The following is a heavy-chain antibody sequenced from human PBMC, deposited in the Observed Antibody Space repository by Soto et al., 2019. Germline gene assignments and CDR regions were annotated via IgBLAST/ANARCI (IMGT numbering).Heavy chain of an antibody. V-gene: IGHV3-21*01. J-gene: IGHJ3*02. Sequence: PGWSLRLSCAASGFTFSSYSMNWVRQAPGKGLEWVSSISSSSSYIYYADSVKGRFTISRDNAKNSLYLQMNSLRAEDTAVYYCERDPRLKAFDIWGQGTMVTVS. CDR1: GFTFSSYS. CDR3: ERDPRLKAFDI. D-gene: IGHD3-22*01. CDR2: ISSSSSYI.